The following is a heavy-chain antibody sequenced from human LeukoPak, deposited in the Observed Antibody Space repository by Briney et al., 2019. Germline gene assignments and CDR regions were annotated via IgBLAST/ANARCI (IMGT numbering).Heavy chain of an antibody. D-gene: IGHD5-24*01. Sequence: SETLSLTCTVSGGSISSYYWSWLRPPPRKELKWIGYIYYSGSTNYNPSLKSRVTISVDTSKNQFSLKLSSVTAADTAVYYCARVEMATMDYWGQGTLVTVSS. CDR3: ARVEMATMDY. CDR1: GGSISSYY. J-gene: IGHJ4*02. CDR2: IYYSGST. V-gene: IGHV4-59*01.